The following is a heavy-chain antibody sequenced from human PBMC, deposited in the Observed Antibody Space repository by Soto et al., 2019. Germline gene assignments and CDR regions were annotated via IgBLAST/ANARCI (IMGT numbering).Heavy chain of an antibody. CDR2: INAGNGNT. CDR3: ARGNIVALPPFGY. V-gene: IGHV1-3*01. CDR1: GYTFTSYA. Sequence: ASVTVSCQASGYTFTSYAMHWVRQAPGQRLEWMGWINAGNGNTKYSQKFQGRVTITRDTSASTAYMELSSLRSEDTAVYYCARGNIVALPPFGYWGQGTLVTVSS. D-gene: IGHD3-22*01. J-gene: IGHJ4*02.